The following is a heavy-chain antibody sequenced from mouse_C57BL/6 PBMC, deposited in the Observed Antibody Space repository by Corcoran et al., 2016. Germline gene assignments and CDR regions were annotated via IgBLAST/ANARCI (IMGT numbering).Heavy chain of an antibody. CDR1: GYTFTTYG. CDR2: INTYSGVP. Sequence: QIQLVQSGPELKKPGETVKISCKASGYTFTTYGMSWVKQAPGKGLKWMGWINTYSGVPTYADDFKGRFAFSLETSASTAYLQINNLKNEDTATYFGARRPVYAMDYWGQGTSVTVSS. J-gene: IGHJ4*01. V-gene: IGHV9-3*01. CDR3: ARRPVYAMDY.